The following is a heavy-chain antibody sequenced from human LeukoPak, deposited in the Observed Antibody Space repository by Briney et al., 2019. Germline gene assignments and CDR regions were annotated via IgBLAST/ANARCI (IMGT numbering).Heavy chain of an antibody. CDR1: GGSFSGYY. D-gene: IGHD5-18*01. Sequence: SETLSLTCAVYGGSFSGYYWSWIRQPPGKGLEWIGEINHSGSTNYNPSLKSRVTISVDTSKNQFSLKLSSVTAADTAVYYCARGGRRDTAMAFFDHWGQGTLVTVSS. V-gene: IGHV4-34*01. CDR2: INHSGST. J-gene: IGHJ4*02. CDR3: ARGGRRDTAMAFFDH.